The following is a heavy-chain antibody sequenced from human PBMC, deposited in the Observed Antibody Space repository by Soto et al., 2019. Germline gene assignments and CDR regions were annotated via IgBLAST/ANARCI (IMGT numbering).Heavy chain of an antibody. CDR3: ATNDMITFGGVIYPNY. V-gene: IGHV4-59*01. Sequence: SETLSLTCTVSGGSISSYYWSWIRQPPGKGLEWLGYIFYNGNTNYNPSLKSRVTISVDTSKNQFSLNLSSVTAADTAVYYCATNDMITFGGVIYPNYWGQGTLVTVSS. J-gene: IGHJ4*02. D-gene: IGHD3-16*01. CDR2: IFYNGNT. CDR1: GGSISSYY.